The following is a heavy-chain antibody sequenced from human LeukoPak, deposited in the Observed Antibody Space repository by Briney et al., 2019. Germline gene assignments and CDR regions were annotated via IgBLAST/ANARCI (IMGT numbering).Heavy chain of an antibody. CDR2: IGTAGDT. Sequence: GGSLRLSCAASGFTFSSYDMHWARQATGKGLEWVSAIGTAGDTYYPGSVKGRFTISRENAKNSLYLQMNSLRAGDTAVYYCARVDYYYGMDVWGQGTTVTVSS. CDR1: GFTFSSYD. CDR3: ARVDYYYGMDV. V-gene: IGHV3-13*01. J-gene: IGHJ6*02.